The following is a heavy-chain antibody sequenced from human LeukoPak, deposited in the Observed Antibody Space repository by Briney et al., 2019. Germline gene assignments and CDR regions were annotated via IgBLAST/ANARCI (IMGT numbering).Heavy chain of an antibody. CDR3: ARGSSVVPAARSYYYYYYYMDV. J-gene: IGHJ6*03. CDR1: GYTFTSYD. Sequence: GASVKVSCKASGYTFTSYDINWVRQATGQGLEWMGWMNPNSGNTGSAQKFQGRVTITRNTSISTAYKELSSLGSEDTAVYYCARGSSVVPAARSYYYYYYYMDVWGKGTTVTVSS. V-gene: IGHV1-8*01. D-gene: IGHD2-2*01. CDR2: MNPNSGNT.